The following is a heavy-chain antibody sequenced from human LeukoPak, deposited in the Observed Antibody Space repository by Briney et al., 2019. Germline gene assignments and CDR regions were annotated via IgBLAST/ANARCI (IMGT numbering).Heavy chain of an antibody. CDR2: ISSSNSYI. V-gene: IGHV3-21*01. J-gene: IGHJ4*02. D-gene: IGHD3-16*01. CDR3: ARAPGYAPGRNDY. CDR1: GFTFSTYS. Sequence: PGGSLRLSCAGSGFTFSTYSMNWVRQAPGKGLEWVSCISSSNSYIYYADSVKGRFTISRDNDKNSLYLQMNSLRAEDTAVYYCARAPGYAPGRNDYWGQGTLVTVSS.